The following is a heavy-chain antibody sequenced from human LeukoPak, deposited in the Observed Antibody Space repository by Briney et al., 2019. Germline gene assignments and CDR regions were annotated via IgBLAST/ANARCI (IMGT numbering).Heavy chain of an antibody. CDR2: IYYSGST. J-gene: IGHJ4*02. V-gene: IGHV4-61*01. CDR3: ARDRVRGNSNPFFDY. Sequence: SETLSLTCTVSGVSVSSGTYYWSWIRQPPGKGLEWIGYIYYSGSTNYNPSLKSRVTISVDTSKNQFSLKLSSVTAADTAVYYCARDRVRGNSNPFFDYWGQGTLVTVSS. D-gene: IGHD4-11*01. CDR1: GVSVSSGTYY.